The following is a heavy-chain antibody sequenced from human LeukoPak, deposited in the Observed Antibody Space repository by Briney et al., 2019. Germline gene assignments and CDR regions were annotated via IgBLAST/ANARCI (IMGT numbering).Heavy chain of an antibody. D-gene: IGHD6-19*01. CDR2: ISGSGGST. J-gene: IGHJ4*02. Sequence: GGSLRLSFSASGFTFSSSSMIGFPKPPGKGLEWVSVISGSGGSTDYADSVKGRFTISRDNSKNTLYLQMNSLRAEDTAVYYCAKGSGWYVWGQGTLVTVSS. CDR1: GFTFSSSS. CDR3: AKGSGWYV. V-gene: IGHV3-23*01.